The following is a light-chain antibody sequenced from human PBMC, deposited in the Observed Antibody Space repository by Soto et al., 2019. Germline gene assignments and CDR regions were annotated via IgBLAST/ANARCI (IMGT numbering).Light chain of an antibody. J-gene: IGLJ1*01. V-gene: IGLV1-40*01. Sequence: QSVLTQPPSVSGAPGLRVTISCTGSNSNIGAGYDVPWYQQLPETAPKLLIYNDVKRPSGVPDRFSGSKSGTSASLAITGLQAEDEADYYCQSYDNNLSGHVFGPGTKLTVL. CDR1: NSNIGAGYD. CDR3: QSYDNNLSGHV. CDR2: NDV.